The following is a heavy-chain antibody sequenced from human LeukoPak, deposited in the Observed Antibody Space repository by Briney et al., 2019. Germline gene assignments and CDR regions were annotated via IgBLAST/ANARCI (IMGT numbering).Heavy chain of an antibody. J-gene: IGHJ5*02. CDR3: ARTPRHTTAWNWFDP. CDR2: IDWDDDK. Sequence: SGPTLVNPTQTLTLTCTFSGFSLSTRGMCVSWIRQPPGKPLEWLALIDWDDDKYYSTSLKTRLTISKDTSKNQVVLTVTNVGPVDTGTYYCARTPRHTTAWNWFDPWGQGTLVTVSS. V-gene: IGHV2-70*01. D-gene: IGHD1-1*01. CDR1: GFSLSTRGMC.